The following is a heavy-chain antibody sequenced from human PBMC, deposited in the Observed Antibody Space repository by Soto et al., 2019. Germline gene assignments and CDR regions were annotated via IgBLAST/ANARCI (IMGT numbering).Heavy chain of an antibody. CDR1: GFTFTSYP. Sequence: GGSLRLSCAASGFTFTSYPMTWVRQAPGKGLEWVSSISESGGSTYYADSVKGRFTISRDNSKNTLYLQVISLRGEDTAVYYCVQCSVGTCYYFDYWGQGILVTVSS. CDR3: VQCSVGTCYYFDY. CDR2: ISESGGST. V-gene: IGHV3-23*01. D-gene: IGHD2-15*01. J-gene: IGHJ4*02.